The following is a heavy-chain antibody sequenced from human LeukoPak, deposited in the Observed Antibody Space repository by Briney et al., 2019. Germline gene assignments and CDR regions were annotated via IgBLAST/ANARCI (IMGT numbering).Heavy chain of an antibody. J-gene: IGHJ3*02. CDR2: ISSSGSTI. CDR3: ASSYPRDHAFDI. CDR1: GFTFSSYA. Sequence: GGSLRLSCAASGFTFSSYAMSWVRQAPGKGLEWVSYISSSGSTIYYADSVKGRFTISRDNAKNSLYLQMNSLRAEDAAVYYCASSYPRDHAFDIWGQGTMVTVSS. V-gene: IGHV3-48*03.